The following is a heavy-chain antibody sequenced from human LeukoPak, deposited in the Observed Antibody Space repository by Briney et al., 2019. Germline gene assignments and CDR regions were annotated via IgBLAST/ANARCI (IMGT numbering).Heavy chain of an antibody. J-gene: IGHJ5*02. CDR3: ARSSIAARFPLRFDP. CDR1: GYTFIGYY. V-gene: IGHV1-18*04. Sequence: ASVKVSCKASGYTFIGYYMHWVRQAPGQGLEWMGWISAYNGNTNYAQKLQGRVTMTTDTSTSTAYMELRSLRSDDTAVYYCARSSIAARFPLRFDPWGQGTLVTVSS. D-gene: IGHD6-6*01. CDR2: ISAYNGNT.